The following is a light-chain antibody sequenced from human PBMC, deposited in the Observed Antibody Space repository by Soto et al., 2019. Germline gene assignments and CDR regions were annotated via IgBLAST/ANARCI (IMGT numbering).Light chain of an antibody. CDR1: QSISSW. V-gene: IGKV1-5*03. Sequence: DIQMTQSPSTLSASVGDRVTITCRASQSISSWLAWYQQKPGKAPKLLIYKASSLESGVPSRFSGSGSGTEFTLTISSLQPDDFANYYCQHYNSYSEAFGQGTKVDIK. J-gene: IGKJ1*01. CDR3: QHYNSYSEA. CDR2: KAS.